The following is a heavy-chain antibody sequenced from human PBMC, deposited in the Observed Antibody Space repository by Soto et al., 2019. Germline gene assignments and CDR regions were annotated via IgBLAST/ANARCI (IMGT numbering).Heavy chain of an antibody. CDR2: ISKDGSNK. Sequence: PGGSLRLSCAASGFSFGDYGMHWVRQAPGKGLEGVAVISKDGSNKYYADSVKGRFTISRDNSKNTLFLQMNSLRAEDTAVYYCAKVAAAGISDYWGQGTLVTVS. V-gene: IGHV3-30*18. CDR1: GFSFGDYG. CDR3: AKVAAAGISDY. J-gene: IGHJ4*02. D-gene: IGHD6-13*01.